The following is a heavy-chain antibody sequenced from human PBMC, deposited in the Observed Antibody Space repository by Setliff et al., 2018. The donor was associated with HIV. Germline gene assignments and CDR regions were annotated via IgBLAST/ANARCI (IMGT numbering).Heavy chain of an antibody. CDR1: GFTFSTYS. V-gene: IGHV3-21*01. D-gene: IGHD5-12*01. CDR3: ERDSSTKEMATIWVNFDY. J-gene: IGHJ4*02. Sequence: AGGSLRLSCAASGFTFSTYSMNWVRQAPGKGLEWVSSISSSSNYIYYTDSVKGRFTISRDNAKNSLYLQMNSLRAEDTAVYYCERDSSTKEMATIWVNFDYWGQGTLVTVSS. CDR2: ISSSSNYI.